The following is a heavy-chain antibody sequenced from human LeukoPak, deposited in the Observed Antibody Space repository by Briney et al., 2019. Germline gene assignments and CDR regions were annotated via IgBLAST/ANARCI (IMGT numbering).Heavy chain of an antibody. V-gene: IGHV3-49*03. CDR1: GFSFGDYP. Sequence: GGSLRLSCTTSGFSFGDYPVSWFRQAPGKGLEWVGFIRSKVYGGTTEYAASVKDRFTISRDDSKGIAYLQMNGLESADTAMYYCTDQRGSSXXXGSWGQGTLVTVSS. CDR3: TDQRGSSXXXGS. J-gene: IGHJ5*02. CDR2: IRSKVYGGTT. D-gene: IGHD5-18*01.